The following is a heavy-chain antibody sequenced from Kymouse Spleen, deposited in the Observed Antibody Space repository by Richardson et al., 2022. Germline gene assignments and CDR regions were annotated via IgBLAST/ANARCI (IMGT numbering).Heavy chain of an antibody. CDR3: ARDRAARPSHFDY. CDR2: IWYDGSNK. J-gene: IGHJ4*02. V-gene: IGHV3-33*01. CDR1: GFTFSSYG. Sequence: QVQLVESGGGVVQPGRSLRLSCAASGFTFSSYGMHWVRQAPGKGLEWVAVIWYDGSNKYYADSVKGRFTISRDNSKNTLYLQMNSLRAEDTAVYYCARDRAARPSHFDYWGQGTLVTVSS. D-gene: IGHD6-6*01.